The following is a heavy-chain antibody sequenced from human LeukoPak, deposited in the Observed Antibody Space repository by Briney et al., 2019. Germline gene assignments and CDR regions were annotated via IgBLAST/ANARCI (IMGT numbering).Heavy chain of an antibody. CDR3: ARVITMVRGVIPGAFDI. Sequence: GASVKVSCKASGYTFTSYGISWVRQAPGQGLEWMGWISAYNGNTNYAQKLQGRVTMTTDTSTSTAYMELRSLRSDDTAVYYCARVITMVRGVIPGAFDIWGQGTMVTVSS. D-gene: IGHD3-10*01. V-gene: IGHV1-18*01. CDR2: ISAYNGNT. J-gene: IGHJ3*02. CDR1: GYTFTSYG.